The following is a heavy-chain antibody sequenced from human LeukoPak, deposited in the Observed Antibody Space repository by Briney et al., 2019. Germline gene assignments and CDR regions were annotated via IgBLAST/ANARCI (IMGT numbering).Heavy chain of an antibody. CDR1: GFTLSTYS. V-gene: IGHV3-64*02. J-gene: IGHJ4*02. CDR3: AGVGLSGSFDS. CDR2: ISSEGGST. Sequence: GGSLRLSCVASGFTLSTYSMHWVRQAPGKGLEYVSAISSEGGSTYYADSVKGRFTISRDNSKNTLYLEMGSLRAEDMAVYYCAGVGLSGSFDSWGQGALVTVSS. D-gene: IGHD6-19*01.